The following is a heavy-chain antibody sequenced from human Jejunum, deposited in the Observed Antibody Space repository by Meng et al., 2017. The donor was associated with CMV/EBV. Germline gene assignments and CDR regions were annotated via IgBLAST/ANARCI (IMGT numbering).Heavy chain of an antibody. D-gene: IGHD6-13*01. Sequence: KGCGYRFNNYWIGWVRQMPGKGLEWMGIIYPEDSDTSYSPSFQGQVTFSADKSINTAYLEWSSLKASDTAMYFCARDSGITETAPDFWGQGTLVTVSS. J-gene: IGHJ4*02. V-gene: IGHV5-51*01. CDR2: IYPEDSDT. CDR3: ARDSGITETAPDF. CDR1: GYRFNNYW.